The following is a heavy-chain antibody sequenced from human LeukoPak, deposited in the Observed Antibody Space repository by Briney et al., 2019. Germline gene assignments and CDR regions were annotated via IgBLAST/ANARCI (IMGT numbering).Heavy chain of an antibody. CDR2: ISAYNGNT. CDR3: ARDSAMVVENWFDP. CDR1: GYTSTSYG. V-gene: IGHV1-18*01. D-gene: IGHD5-18*01. J-gene: IGHJ5*02. Sequence: VSVKVSCKASGYTSTSYGISWVRQAPGQGLEWMGWISAYNGNTNYAQKLQGRVTMTTDTSTSTAYMELGSLRSDDTAVYYCARDSAMVVENWFDPWGQGTLVTVSS.